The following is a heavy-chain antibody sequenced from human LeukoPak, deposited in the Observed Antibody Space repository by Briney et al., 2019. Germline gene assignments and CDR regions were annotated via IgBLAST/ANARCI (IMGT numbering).Heavy chain of an antibody. D-gene: IGHD3-22*01. Sequence: TSETLSLTCTVSGGSISSYYWSWIRQPPGKGLEWIGYIYYSGSTNYNPSLKSRVTISVDTSKNQFSLKLSSVTAADTAVYYCARGNDSSGYLNYYYYYGMDVWGQGTAVTVSS. CDR2: IYYSGST. V-gene: IGHV4-59*08. CDR3: ARGNDSSGYLNYYYYYGMDV. CDR1: GGSISSYY. J-gene: IGHJ6*02.